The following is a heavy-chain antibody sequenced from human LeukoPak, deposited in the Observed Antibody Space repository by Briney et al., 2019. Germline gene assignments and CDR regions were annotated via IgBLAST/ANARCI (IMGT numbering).Heavy chain of an antibody. CDR3: ARDPSPAAASR. CDR2: IIPILGIA. Sequence: SVKVSCKASGGTFSSYAISWVRQAPGQGLEWMGRIIPILGIANYAQKFQGRVTITADKSTSTAYMELSSLRSEDTAAYYCARDPSPAAASRWGQGTLVTVSS. D-gene: IGHD6-13*01. CDR1: GGTFSSYA. V-gene: IGHV1-69*04. J-gene: IGHJ4*02.